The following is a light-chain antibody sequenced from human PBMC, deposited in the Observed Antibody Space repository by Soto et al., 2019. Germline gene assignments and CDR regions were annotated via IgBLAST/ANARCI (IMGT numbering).Light chain of an antibody. Sequence: QAVVTQEPSLTVSPGGTVTLTCASSTGAVTSGYYPNWFQQKPGQAPRALIYNTRNKHSWTPARFSGSLLGGQAALTLSGEQDEDESEYYCVLYHGGPYVFGTATKLTVL. J-gene: IGLJ1*01. CDR2: NTR. V-gene: IGLV7-43*01. CDR1: TGAVTSGYY. CDR3: VLYHGGPYV.